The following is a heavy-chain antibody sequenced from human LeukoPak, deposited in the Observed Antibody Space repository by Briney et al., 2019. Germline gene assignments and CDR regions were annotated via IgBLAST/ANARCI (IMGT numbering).Heavy chain of an antibody. D-gene: IGHD2-2*01. Sequence: PGGSLGLSCAASGFTFSSYWMTWVRQAPGKGLEWVANIRQDGGEKKYVDSVKGRFTISRDNAKNSLYLQMNSLRAEDSAVYYCARTTSTTCYEKWGQGTLVTVSS. CDR3: ARTTSTTCYEK. J-gene: IGHJ4*02. V-gene: IGHV3-7*01. CDR2: IRQDGGEK. CDR1: GFTFSSYW.